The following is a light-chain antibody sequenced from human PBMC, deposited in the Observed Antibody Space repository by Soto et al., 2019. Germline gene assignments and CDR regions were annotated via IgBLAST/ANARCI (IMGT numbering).Light chain of an antibody. CDR2: GAS. J-gene: IGKJ4*01. Sequence: EIVLTQSPGTLSLSPGERATLSCRASQSVAGSYLAWYQQKPGQAPRLLIYGASSRATGIPDRFSGSGSGTDFTLTISRLEPDDCAVYYCQQYGSSPQIFGGGTKVEIK. V-gene: IGKV3-20*01. CDR3: QQYGSSPQI. CDR1: QSVAGSY.